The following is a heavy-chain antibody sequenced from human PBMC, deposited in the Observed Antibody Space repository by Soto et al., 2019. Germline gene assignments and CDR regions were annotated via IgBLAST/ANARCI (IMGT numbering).Heavy chain of an antibody. CDR2: IDPSDSYT. Sequence: PGESRKISCKGSGYSFTIYWISWVRQMPGKGLEWMGRIDPSDSYTNYSPSFQGHVTISADKSISTAYLQWSSLKASDTAMYYCASSGSYSNYYYYGMDVWGQGTTVTVSS. J-gene: IGHJ6*02. V-gene: IGHV5-10-1*01. D-gene: IGHD1-26*01. CDR1: GYSFTIYW. CDR3: ASSGSYSNYYYYGMDV.